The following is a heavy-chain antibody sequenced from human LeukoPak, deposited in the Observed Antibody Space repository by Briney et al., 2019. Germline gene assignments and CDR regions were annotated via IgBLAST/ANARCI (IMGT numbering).Heavy chain of an antibody. Sequence: PGGSLRLSCAASGFTSSIYWMHWVRQAPGKGLVWVSRIKSDGSSTNYADSVKGRFTISRDNAKNTLYLQMNSLRAEDTAVYYCTRGQPQWLVFNWFDPWGQGTLVTVSS. D-gene: IGHD6-19*01. V-gene: IGHV3-74*01. CDR2: IKSDGSST. CDR1: GFTSSIYW. J-gene: IGHJ5*02. CDR3: TRGQPQWLVFNWFDP.